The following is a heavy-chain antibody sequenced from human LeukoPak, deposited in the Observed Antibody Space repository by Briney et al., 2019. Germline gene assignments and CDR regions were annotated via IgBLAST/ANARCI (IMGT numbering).Heavy chain of an antibody. V-gene: IGHV1-69*05. Sequence: SVTVSRKSTGGTFRSYVISWVRQAPGQGREWMGRLIPIFGTANYAQKFQGRVTITTDESTSTAYMELSSLRSEDTAVYYCASWNYYDSSGYYHHPYWGQGTLVTVSS. CDR3: ASWNYYDSSGYYHHPY. D-gene: IGHD3-22*01. CDR2: LIPIFGTA. J-gene: IGHJ4*02. CDR1: GGTFRSYV.